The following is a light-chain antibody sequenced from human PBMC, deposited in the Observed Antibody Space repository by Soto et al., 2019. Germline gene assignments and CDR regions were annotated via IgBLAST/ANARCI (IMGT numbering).Light chain of an antibody. CDR2: ETS. J-gene: IGKJ1*01. CDR3: QQYSTFCT. Sequence: DIQMSQSPSTLSASVGDTVTISCRASRSLTRWLAWYQQKPGKAPELLIYETSILQSGVPSRFSAGGSGTDFTLTICGLQPDDIATYYCQQYSTFCTFGQGTRVELK. CDR1: RSLTRW. V-gene: IGKV1-5*03.